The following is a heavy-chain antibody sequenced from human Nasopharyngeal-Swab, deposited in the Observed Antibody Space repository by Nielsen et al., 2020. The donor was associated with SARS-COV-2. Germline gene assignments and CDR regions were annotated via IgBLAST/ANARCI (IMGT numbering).Heavy chain of an antibody. D-gene: IGHD4-17*01. CDR1: GSTFSGYA. J-gene: IGHJ4*02. V-gene: IGHV3-23*03. CDR3: ALPRDYGTFNY. Sequence: GESLKISCAASGSTFSGYAMTWVRQAPGKGLEWVSTFYSGGSSTFYAEPVKGRFTISRDNAKNTLYLQMNSLRVEDTAEYYCALPRDYGTFNYWGQGTLVSVSS. CDR2: FYSGGSST.